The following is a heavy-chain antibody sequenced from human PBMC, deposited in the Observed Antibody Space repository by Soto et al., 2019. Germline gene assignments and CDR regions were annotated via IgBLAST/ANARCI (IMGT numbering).Heavy chain of an antibody. V-gene: IGHV3-23*01. Sequence: EVQLLESGGGLVQPGGSLRLSCAASGFTFSSYAMSWVRQAPGKGLEWVSAISGSGGSTYYADSVKGRFTISRDNSKNTLYLQMNSLRAEDTAVYYGAKDPAVTTWSSYYGMDVWGQGTTVTVSS. J-gene: IGHJ6*02. CDR1: GFTFSSYA. CDR2: ISGSGGST. D-gene: IGHD4-17*01. CDR3: AKDPAVTTWSSYYGMDV.